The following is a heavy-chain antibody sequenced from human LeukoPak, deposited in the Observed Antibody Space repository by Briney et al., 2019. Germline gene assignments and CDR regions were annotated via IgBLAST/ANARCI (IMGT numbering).Heavy chain of an antibody. CDR1: GFTFDDYA. J-gene: IGHJ3*02. V-gene: IGHV3-9*01. CDR3: AKDKSSGYYRTDAFDI. CDR2: ISWNSGSI. Sequence: GGSLRLSCAASGFTFDDYAMHWVRQAPGKGLEWVSGISWNSGSIGYADSVKGRFTISRDNAKNSLYLQMNSLRAEDTALYYRAKDKSSGYYRTDAFDIWGQGTMVTVSS. D-gene: IGHD3-22*01.